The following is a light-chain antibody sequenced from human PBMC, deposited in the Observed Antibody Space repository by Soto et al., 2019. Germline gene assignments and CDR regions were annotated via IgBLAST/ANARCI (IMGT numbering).Light chain of an antibody. J-gene: IGLJ3*02. V-gene: IGLV1-36*01. CDR2: YND. CDR1: SSNIGNNP. CDR3: AAWDATLDGTV. Sequence: SVLTQPPSVSGAPRQRVTITCSGSSSNIGNNPVNWYQQLPGKAPKLLIYYNDLLAAGVSDRFSGSKSGTSASLAISGLQSEDEADYFCAAWDATLDGTVFGGGTKVTVL.